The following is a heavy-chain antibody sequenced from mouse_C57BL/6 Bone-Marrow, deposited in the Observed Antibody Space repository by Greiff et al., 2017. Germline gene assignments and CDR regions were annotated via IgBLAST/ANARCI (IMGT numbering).Heavy chain of an antibody. CDR3: AREGYTTAYAMDY. D-gene: IGHD1-2*01. CDR2: IYPGDGDT. J-gene: IGHJ4*01. CDR1: GYAFSSSW. Sequence: VQLQQSGPELVKPGASVKISCKASGYAFSSSWMNWVKQRPGKGLEWIGRIYPGDGDTNYNGKFKGKATLTADKSSSTAYMQLSSLTSEDSAVYFCAREGYTTAYAMDYWGQGTSVTVSS. V-gene: IGHV1-82*01.